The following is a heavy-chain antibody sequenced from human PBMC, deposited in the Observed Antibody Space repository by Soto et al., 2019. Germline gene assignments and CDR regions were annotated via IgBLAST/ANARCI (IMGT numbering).Heavy chain of an antibody. CDR3: ARDQTDSGGYSDS. CDR2: IWNDGSNE. V-gene: IGHV3-33*07. Sequence: GGSLRLSCEASGFNFSSYGIYWVRQAPGKGLEWVAIIWNDGSNEYYADSVKGRFTISRDNSKNTVYLQVSKLRAEDTAVYFCARDQTDSGGYSDSWGQGTLVTVSS. J-gene: IGHJ4*02. CDR1: GFNFSSYG. D-gene: IGHD3-22*01.